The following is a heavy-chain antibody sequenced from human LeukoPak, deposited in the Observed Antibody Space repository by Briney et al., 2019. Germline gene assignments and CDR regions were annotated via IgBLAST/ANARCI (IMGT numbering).Heavy chain of an antibody. D-gene: IGHD5-12*01. CDR2: IYYSGST. V-gene: IGHV4-59*01. CDR1: GGSISSYY. Sequence: PSETLSLTCTVSGGSISSYYWSWIRQPPGKGLEWIGYIYYSGSTNYNPSLKSRVTISVDTSKNQFSLKLSSVTAADTAVYYCARAASAEATQDWGQGTLVTVSS. CDR3: ARAASAEATQD. J-gene: IGHJ4*02.